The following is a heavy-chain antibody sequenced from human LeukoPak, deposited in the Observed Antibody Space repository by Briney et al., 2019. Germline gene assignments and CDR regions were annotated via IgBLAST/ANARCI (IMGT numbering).Heavy chain of an antibody. V-gene: IGHV4-4*02. CDR1: GASISSSDW. D-gene: IGHD1-26*01. Sequence: PSETLSLTCVVSGASISSSDWWCWVRQSPGKGLEWIGEIYYTGSRNYNPSLKSRVAMSVDTSKNQFSLKLSSVTAADTAVYYCARHGDKWELQDWGQGTLVTVSS. J-gene: IGHJ4*02. CDR3: ARHGDKWELQD. CDR2: IYYTGSR.